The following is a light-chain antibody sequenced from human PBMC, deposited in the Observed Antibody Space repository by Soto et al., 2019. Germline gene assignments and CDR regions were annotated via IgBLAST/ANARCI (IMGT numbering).Light chain of an antibody. J-gene: IGKJ1*01. CDR3: QQYNNWPRT. V-gene: IGKV3-20*01. CDR1: QSVSRRY. CDR2: GAS. Sequence: EIVLTQSPGTLSLSPGERATLSCGASQSVSRRYLAWFQQKPGQAPRLLIYGASSRATGIPDRFSGSGSGTDFTLTISSLQSEDFAVYYCQQYNNWPRTFGQGTKVDIK.